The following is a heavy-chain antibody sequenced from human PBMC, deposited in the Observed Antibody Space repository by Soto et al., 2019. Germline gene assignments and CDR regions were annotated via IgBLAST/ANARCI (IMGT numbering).Heavy chain of an antibody. CDR3: AKDVHYDIVTGIEYFHH. Sequence: GGSLRLSCAASGFTFSSYAMSWVRRAPGKGLEWVSGISGSGRITKYADSVKGRFIISRDNFRNTLFLQMNSLRAEDTAVYYCAKDVHYDIVTGIEYFHHWAQGTLVTVSS. CDR2: ISGSGRIT. V-gene: IGHV3-23*01. J-gene: IGHJ1*01. CDR1: GFTFSSYA. D-gene: IGHD3-9*01.